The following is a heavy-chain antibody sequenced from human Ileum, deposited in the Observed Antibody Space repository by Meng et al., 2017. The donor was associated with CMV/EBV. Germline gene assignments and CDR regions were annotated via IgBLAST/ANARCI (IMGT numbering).Heavy chain of an antibody. V-gene: IGHV1-18*01. D-gene: IGHD6-6*01. CDR3: ARDRGGSSSSYDY. J-gene: IGHJ4*02. CDR2: ISAYNGYT. Sequence: ASVKVSCKASGYIFSSYGISWVRQAPGQGPEWMGWISAYNGYTRYAQKVQGRVTLTRDTSTSTAYMDLRSLRYDDTAVYYCARDRGGSSSSYDYWGPGTLVTSAS. CDR1: GYIFSSYG.